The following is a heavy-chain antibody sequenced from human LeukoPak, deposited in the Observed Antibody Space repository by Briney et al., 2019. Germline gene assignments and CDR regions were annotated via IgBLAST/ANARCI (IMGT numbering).Heavy chain of an antibody. CDR1: GFTFSSYW. V-gene: IGHV3-7*01. J-gene: IGHJ4*02. CDR3: ARDKRVQFDY. Sequence: AGGSLRLSCVASGFTFSSYWMSWVRQAPGKGLEWVANIKQDGSEKYYVDSVKGRFTISRDNAKNSLYLQMNSLRAEDTAVYYCARDKRVQFDYWGQGTLVTVSS. CDR2: IKQDGSEK. D-gene: IGHD1-1*01.